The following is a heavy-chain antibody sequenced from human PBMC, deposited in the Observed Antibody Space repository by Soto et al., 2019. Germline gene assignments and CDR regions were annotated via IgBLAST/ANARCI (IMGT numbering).Heavy chain of an antibody. CDR3: ARSGYYYGMDV. V-gene: IGHV3-11*04. CDR2: IISSSNTI. CDR1: GFTFSDYY. D-gene: IGHD3-10*01. Sequence: GGSLRLSCAASGFTFSDYYMSWIRQAPGKGLEWVSYIISSSNTIYYADSVKGRFTISRDNAKNSLYLQMNSLRAEDTAVYYCARSGYYYGMDVWGQGTTVTVSS. J-gene: IGHJ6*02.